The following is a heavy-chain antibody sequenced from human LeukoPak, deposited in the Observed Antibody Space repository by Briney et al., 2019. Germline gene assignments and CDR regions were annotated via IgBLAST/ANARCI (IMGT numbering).Heavy chain of an antibody. J-gene: IGHJ4*02. CDR2: IDANAKTT. CDR1: GFTFSNYW. V-gene: IGHV3-74*01. D-gene: IGHD3-3*01. CDR3: ARDGTIFGVVALWY. Sequence: PGGSLRLSCAASGFTFSNYWLHWVRQAPGKGLVWVSRIDANAKTTSYADSVKGRFTISTDNAKKTLYLQMNSLRVEDTAVYYCARDGTIFGVVALWYWGQGTLVTVSS.